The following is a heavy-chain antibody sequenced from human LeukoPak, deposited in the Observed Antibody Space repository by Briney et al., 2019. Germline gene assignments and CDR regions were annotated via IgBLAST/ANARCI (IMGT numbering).Heavy chain of an antibody. CDR2: IKQDGSEK. J-gene: IGHJ4*02. Sequence: GGSLRLSRAASGFTFSSHWMSWVRQAPGKGLEWVANIKQDGSEKYYVDSVKGRFTISRDNAKNSLYLQMHSLRAEDTAVYYCARDIWGATDSWGRGTLVTVSS. D-gene: IGHD1-26*01. V-gene: IGHV3-7*01. CDR1: GFTFSSHW. CDR3: ARDIWGATDS.